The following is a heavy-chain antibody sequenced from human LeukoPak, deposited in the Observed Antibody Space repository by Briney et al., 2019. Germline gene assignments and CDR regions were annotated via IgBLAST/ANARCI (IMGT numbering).Heavy chain of an antibody. D-gene: IGHD2-2*01. CDR2: FDPEDGET. CDR1: GYTLTELS. Sequence: ASVKVSCKVSGYTLTELSMHWVRQAPGKGLEWMGGFDPEDGETIYAQKFQGRVTMTEDTSTDTAYMELSSLRSEDTAVYYCATGTARYCSSTSCRGDAFDIWGQGTMVTVSS. CDR3: ATGTARYCSSTSCRGDAFDI. V-gene: IGHV1-24*01. J-gene: IGHJ3*02.